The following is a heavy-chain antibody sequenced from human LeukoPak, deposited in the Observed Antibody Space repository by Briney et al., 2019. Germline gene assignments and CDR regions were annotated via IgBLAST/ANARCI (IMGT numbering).Heavy chain of an antibody. Sequence: PGGSLRLSCAASGFTFSSYGMHWVRQAPGKGLEWVAFIRYDGSNKYYADSVKGRFTISRDNSKNTLYLQMNSLRAEDTAVYYCAKVFPGNDYGLTYYFDYWGQGTLVTVSS. CDR2: IRYDGSNK. CDR3: AKVFPGNDYGLTYYFDY. V-gene: IGHV3-30*02. J-gene: IGHJ4*02. CDR1: GFTFSSYG. D-gene: IGHD4-17*01.